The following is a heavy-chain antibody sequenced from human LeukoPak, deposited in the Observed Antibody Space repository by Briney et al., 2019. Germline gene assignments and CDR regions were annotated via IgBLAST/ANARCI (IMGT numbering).Heavy chain of an antibody. D-gene: IGHD3-3*01. CDR3: AKDSSGYLTYFDY. J-gene: IGHJ4*02. Sequence: PGGSLRLSCAASGFAFSSYWMHWVRQAPGKGLVWVSRINTDGSSTSYADSVKGRFTISRDNAKNTLYLQMNSLRAEDTAVYYCAKDSSGYLTYFDYWGQGTLVTVSS. CDR2: INTDGSST. V-gene: IGHV3-74*01. CDR1: GFAFSSYW.